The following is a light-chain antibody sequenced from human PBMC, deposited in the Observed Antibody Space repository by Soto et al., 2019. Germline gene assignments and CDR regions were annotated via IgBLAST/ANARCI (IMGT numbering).Light chain of an antibody. V-gene: IGKV1-5*01. CDR1: QSISSW. CDR3: QQYNREIT. J-gene: IGKJ5*01. Sequence: DIQMTQSPSTLSASVGDRVTITCRASQSISSWLAWYQQKPGKAPKLLIYDASSLESGVPSRFSGSGSGTEFTLTISSLQPDDFATYYCQQYNREITSGQGTRLEIK. CDR2: DAS.